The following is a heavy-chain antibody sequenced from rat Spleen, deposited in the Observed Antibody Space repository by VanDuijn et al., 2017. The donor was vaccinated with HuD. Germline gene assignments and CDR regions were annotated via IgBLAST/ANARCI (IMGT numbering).Heavy chain of an antibody. Sequence: EVQLVESGGGLVQPGGSLKLSCVASGFTFNNFWMTWIRQAPGKGLEWVASITNTGDSAYYPDSVQGRFTISRDNAKSTLYLQMNSLRSEDTATYYCTREGVYYWSSSGFDYWGQGVMVTVSS. CDR3: TREGVYYWSSSGFDY. CDR2: ITNTGDSA. J-gene: IGHJ2*01. CDR1: GFTFNNFW. D-gene: IGHD4-3*01. V-gene: IGHV5-31*01.